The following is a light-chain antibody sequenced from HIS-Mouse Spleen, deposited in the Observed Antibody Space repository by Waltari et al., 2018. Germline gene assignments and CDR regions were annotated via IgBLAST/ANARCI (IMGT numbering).Light chain of an antibody. Sequence: EIVLTQSPATLSLSPGERATLSCRARQRVSSYLAWYQQKPGQAPRLLIYDASNRATGIPARFSGSGSGTDFTLTISSLEPEDFAVYYCQQRSNWPTFGGGTKVEIK. J-gene: IGKJ4*01. V-gene: IGKV3-11*01. CDR1: QRVSSY. CDR3: QQRSNWPT. CDR2: DAS.